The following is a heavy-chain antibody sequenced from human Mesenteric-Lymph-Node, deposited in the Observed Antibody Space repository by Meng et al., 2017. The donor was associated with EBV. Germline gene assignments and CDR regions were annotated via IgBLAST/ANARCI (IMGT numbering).Heavy chain of an antibody. V-gene: IGHV4-4*02. Sequence: LPGSGPGPVKPSGPRSLPCAVSGDSISSVTYWWSWVRQSPGKGLECIGEIYHSGSTNYNPSLKSRVTMSVDKSKNQFSLTLSSVTAADTAVYYCARALFSSTWYKSFYFDSWGQGTLVTVSS. J-gene: IGHJ4*02. CDR2: IYHSGST. D-gene: IGHD6-13*01. CDR3: ARALFSSTWYKSFYFDS. CDR1: GDSISSVTYW.